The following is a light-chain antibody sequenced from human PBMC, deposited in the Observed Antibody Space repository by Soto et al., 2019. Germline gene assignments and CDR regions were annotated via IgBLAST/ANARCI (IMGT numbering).Light chain of an antibody. V-gene: IGLV1-47*01. J-gene: IGLJ2*01. CDR1: SSNIGSNY. CDR2: RNN. Sequence: QSALTQPPSASGTPGQRVTISCSGSSSNIGSNYVYWYQQLPGTAPKLLIYRNNQRPSGVPDRFSGSKSGTSASLAISGLRSDDEADYYCAAWDDSLRVVFGGGTKLTVL. CDR3: AAWDDSLRVV.